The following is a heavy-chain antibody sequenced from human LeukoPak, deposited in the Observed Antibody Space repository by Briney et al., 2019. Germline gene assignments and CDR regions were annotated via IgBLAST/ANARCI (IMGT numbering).Heavy chain of an antibody. CDR2: IYYSGST. Sequence: SETLSLTCTVSGGSISSYYWSWIRQPPGKGLEWIGYIYYSGSTNYNPSLKSRVTISVDTSKNQFSLKLSSVTAADTAVYYCARRSDTAMVYRGYYYYYGMDVWGQGTTVTVSS. CDR3: ARRSDTAMVYRGYYYYYGMDV. CDR1: GGSISSYY. J-gene: IGHJ6*02. D-gene: IGHD5-18*01. V-gene: IGHV4-59*08.